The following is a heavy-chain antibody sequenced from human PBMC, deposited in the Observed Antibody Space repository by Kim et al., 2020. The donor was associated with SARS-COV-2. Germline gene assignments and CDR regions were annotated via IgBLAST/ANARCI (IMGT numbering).Heavy chain of an antibody. CDR2: ISSSSSYI. V-gene: IGHV3-21*01. D-gene: IGHD1-26*01. J-gene: IGHJ4*02. CDR1: GFTFSSYS. Sequence: GGSLRLSCAASGFTFSSYSMNWVRQAPGKGLEWVSSISSSSSYIYYADSVKGRFTISRDNAKNSLYLQMNSLRAEDTAVYYCARDRGLRGGSYGFDYWGQGTLVTVSS. CDR3: ARDRGLRGGSYGFDY.